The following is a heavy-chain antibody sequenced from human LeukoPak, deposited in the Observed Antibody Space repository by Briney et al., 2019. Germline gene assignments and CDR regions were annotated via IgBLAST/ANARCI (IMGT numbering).Heavy chain of an antibody. V-gene: IGHV3-23*01. CDR3: PRSGINSFDY. J-gene: IGHJ4*02. Sequence: QPGGSLRLSCAGSGFTFSSYALSWIRQAPGKGLEWVSTISGSGRSTFNADSVQGRFTISRDNSKNTLYLQMNSLRAEDTAVYYCPRSGINSFDYWGQGALVTVSS. CDR2: ISGSGRST. D-gene: IGHD1-26*01. CDR1: GFTFSSYA.